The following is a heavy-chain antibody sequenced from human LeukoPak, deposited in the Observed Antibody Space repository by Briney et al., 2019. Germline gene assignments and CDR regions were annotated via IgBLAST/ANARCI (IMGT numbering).Heavy chain of an antibody. CDR3: AKDNGQAYYYGSGNYY. CDR2: ISGSGGST. J-gene: IGHJ4*02. Sequence: GGTLRLSCAASGFTFSSYGMSWVRQAPGKGLEWVSAISGSGGSTYYADSVKGRFTISRDNSKNTLYLQMDSLRAEDTAVYYCAKDNGQAYYYGSGNYYWGQGTLVTVSS. CDR1: GFTFSSYG. D-gene: IGHD3-10*01. V-gene: IGHV3-23*01.